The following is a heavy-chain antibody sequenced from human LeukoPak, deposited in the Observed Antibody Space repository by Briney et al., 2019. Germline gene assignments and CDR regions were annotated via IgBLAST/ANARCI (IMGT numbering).Heavy chain of an antibody. CDR1: GGTFSSYA. Sequence: SVKVSCKASGGTFSSYAISWVRQAPGQGLEWMGGIIPIFGTANYAQKFQGRVTITADESTSTAYMELSSLRSEDTAVYYCARDRGVPAAIGELDYWGQGTLVTVSS. V-gene: IGHV1-69*13. CDR3: ARDRGVPAAIGELDY. CDR2: IIPIFGTA. J-gene: IGHJ4*02. D-gene: IGHD2-2*01.